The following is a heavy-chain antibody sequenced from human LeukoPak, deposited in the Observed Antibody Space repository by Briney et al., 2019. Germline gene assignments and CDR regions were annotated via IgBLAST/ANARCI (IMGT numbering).Heavy chain of an antibody. V-gene: IGHV1-69*05. CDR3: ARSRIVGATTRAFDI. CDR1: GGTFSSYA. D-gene: IGHD1-26*01. CDR2: IIPIFGTA. Sequence: SVKVSFKASGGTFSSYAICWVRQAPGQGLEWMGGIIPIFGTANYAQKFQGRVTITTDESTSTAYMELSSLRSEDTAVYYCARSRIVGATTRAFDIWGQGTMVTVSS. J-gene: IGHJ3*02.